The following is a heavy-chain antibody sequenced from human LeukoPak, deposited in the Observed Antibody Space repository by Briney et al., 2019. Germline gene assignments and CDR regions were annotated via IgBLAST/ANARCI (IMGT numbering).Heavy chain of an antibody. V-gene: IGHV3-33*01. J-gene: IGHJ4*02. D-gene: IGHD3-10*01. CDR1: GFTFNTYG. Sequence: GGSLRLSCAASGFTFNTYGMHWVRQAPGKGREWVAVIWYDGSNKYYADSVKGRFTISRDNSKNTLYLQMNSLRAEDTAVYYCVRDNSGSVVRGVLQYWGQGTLVTVSS. CDR2: IWYDGSNK. CDR3: VRDNSGSVVRGVLQY.